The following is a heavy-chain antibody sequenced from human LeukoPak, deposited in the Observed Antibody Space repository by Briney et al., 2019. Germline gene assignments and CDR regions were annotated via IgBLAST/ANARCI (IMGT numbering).Heavy chain of an antibody. Sequence: ASVKVSCKASGYTFTSYYMHWVRQAPGQGLEWMGIINPSGCSTSYAQKFQGRVTMTRDMPTSTDYMELSSLRSEDTAVYYCARDNSVEDTAWWFDPWGQGTLVTVSS. CDR3: ARDNSVEDTAWWFDP. V-gene: IGHV1-46*01. CDR2: INPSGCST. J-gene: IGHJ5*02. CDR1: GYTFTSYY. D-gene: IGHD4-23*01.